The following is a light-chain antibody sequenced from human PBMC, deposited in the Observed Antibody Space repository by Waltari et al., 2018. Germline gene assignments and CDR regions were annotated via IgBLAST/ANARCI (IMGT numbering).Light chain of an antibody. J-gene: IGKJ4*01. V-gene: IGKV4-1*01. CDR1: QSVLYSSNNKNY. CDR3: QQYYSTPLT. Sequence: DIVMTQSPDSLVVSLGERATINCKSSQSVLYSSNNKNYLAWYQQKPGQPPKLLIYWSSTRGAGVPDRFSGSGSGTDFTLTISSLQAEDVAVYYCQQYYSTPLTFGGGTKVEIK. CDR2: WSS.